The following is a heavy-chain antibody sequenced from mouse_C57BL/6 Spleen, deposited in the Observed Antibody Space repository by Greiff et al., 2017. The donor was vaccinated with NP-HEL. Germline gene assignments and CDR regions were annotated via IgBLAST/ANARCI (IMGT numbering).Heavy chain of an antibody. CDR2: IDPEDGET. CDR3: ARSSYYGNYYWYFDV. CDR1: GFNIKDYY. Sequence: EVKVVESGAELVKPGASVKLSCTASGFNIKDYYMHWVKQRTEQGLEWIGRIDPEDGETKYAPKFQGKATITADTSSNTAYLQLSSLTSEDTAVYYCARSSYYGNYYWYFDVWGTGTTVTVSS. V-gene: IGHV14-2*01. J-gene: IGHJ1*03. D-gene: IGHD2-1*01.